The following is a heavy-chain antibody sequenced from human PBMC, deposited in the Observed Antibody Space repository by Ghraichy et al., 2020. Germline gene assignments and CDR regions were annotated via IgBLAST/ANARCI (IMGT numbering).Heavy chain of an antibody. V-gene: IGHV1-18*04. D-gene: IGHD1-26*01. CDR1: GYTFTSYG. J-gene: IGHJ6*02. Sequence: ASVKVSCKASGYTFTSYGISWVRQAPGQGLEWMGWISAYNGNTNYAQKLQGRVTMTTDTSTSTAYMELRSLRSDDTAVYYCARVREMRELPVHYYGMDVWGQGTTVTVAS. CDR3: ARVREMRELPVHYYGMDV. CDR2: ISAYNGNT.